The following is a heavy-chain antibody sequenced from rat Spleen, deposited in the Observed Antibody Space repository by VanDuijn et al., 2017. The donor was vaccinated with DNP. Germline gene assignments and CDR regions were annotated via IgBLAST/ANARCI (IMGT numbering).Heavy chain of an antibody. J-gene: IGHJ3*01. CDR1: GFTFSDYY. CDR3: ARPARGWFAY. Sequence: EVQLVESGGGLVQPGRSLKLSCAASGFTFSDYYMAWVRQAPTEGLEWVAYISYDGGSTSYGDSVKGRFTISRDNAKSTLYLQMNSLRSEDMATYYCARPARGWFAYWGQGTLVTVSS. CDR2: ISYDGGST. V-gene: IGHV5-22*01.